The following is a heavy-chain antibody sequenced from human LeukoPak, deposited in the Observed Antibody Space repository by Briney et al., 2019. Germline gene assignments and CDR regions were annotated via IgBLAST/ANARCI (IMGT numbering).Heavy chain of an antibody. CDR1: GYTFTSYD. Sequence: ASVKVSCKASGYTFTSYDINWVRQATGQGLEWMGWMNPNSGNTGYAQKFQGRVTMTRNTSISTAYMELSSLRSEDTAVYYCARGATRGRITMVRGVIIYGMDVWGQGTTVTVSS. D-gene: IGHD3-10*01. CDR3: ARGATRGRITMVRGVIIYGMDV. J-gene: IGHJ6*02. V-gene: IGHV1-8*01. CDR2: MNPNSGNT.